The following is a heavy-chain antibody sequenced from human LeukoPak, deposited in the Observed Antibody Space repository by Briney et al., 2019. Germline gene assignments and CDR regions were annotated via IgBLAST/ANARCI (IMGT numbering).Heavy chain of an antibody. D-gene: IGHD3-22*01. J-gene: IGHJ3*02. Sequence: ASVKVSCKASGYTFTSYGISWVRQAPGQGLEWMGWISAYNGNTNYAQKLQGRVTMTTDTSTSTAYMELRSLRSDDTAVYHCARRRDYYDSSGYCDIWGQGTMVTVSS. CDR3: ARRRDYYDSSGYCDI. CDR1: GYTFTSYG. V-gene: IGHV1-18*01. CDR2: ISAYNGNT.